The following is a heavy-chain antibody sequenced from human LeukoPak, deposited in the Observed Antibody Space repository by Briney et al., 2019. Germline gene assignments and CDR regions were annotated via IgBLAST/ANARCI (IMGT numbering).Heavy chain of an antibody. Sequence: SETLSLTCSVSHASISSYYWNWIRQSPGKGLEWIGYVYFNGDTKYSPSLRSRVTMSVDTPNNKFSLRLNSVTAAYPAVYYCARTVYCSSANCYPLDPWGQGTLVTVSS. V-gene: IGHV4-59*08. D-gene: IGHD2-2*01. CDR1: HASISSYY. J-gene: IGHJ5*02. CDR3: ARTVYCSSANCYPLDP. CDR2: VYFNGDT.